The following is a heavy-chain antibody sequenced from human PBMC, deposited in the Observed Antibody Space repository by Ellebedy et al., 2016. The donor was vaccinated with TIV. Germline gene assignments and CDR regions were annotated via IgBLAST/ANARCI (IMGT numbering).Heavy chain of an antibody. D-gene: IGHD1-26*01. CDR2: IYYSGST. V-gene: IGHV4-39*01. CDR3: ARQPELIVGYGMDV. CDR1: GGSISSSSYY. J-gene: IGHJ6*02. Sequence: MPSETLSLTCTASGGSISSSSYYWGWIRQPPGKGLEWIGSIYYSGSTYYNPSLKSRVTISVDTSKNQFSLKLSSVTAADTAVYYCARQPELIVGYGMDVWGQGTTVTVSS.